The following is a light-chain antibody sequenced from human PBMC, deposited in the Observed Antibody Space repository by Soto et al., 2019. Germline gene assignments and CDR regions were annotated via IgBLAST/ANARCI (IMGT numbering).Light chain of an antibody. V-gene: IGKV3-11*01. Sequence: EIVLTQSPATLSLSPGERATLSCRASQSVSSYLAWYQQKPGQAPRLLIYDASNRATGIPARFSGSGSGTGFTLTISSLEPEDFAVYYCQQRGNWPPTFGGGTKVEIK. CDR2: DAS. CDR1: QSVSSY. CDR3: QQRGNWPPT. J-gene: IGKJ4*01.